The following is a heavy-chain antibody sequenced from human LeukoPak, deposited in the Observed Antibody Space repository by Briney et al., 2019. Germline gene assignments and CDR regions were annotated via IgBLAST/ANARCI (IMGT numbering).Heavy chain of an antibody. CDR2: ISSSSSYI. CDR1: GFTLSTYW. V-gene: IGHV3-21*01. D-gene: IGHD5-18*01. Sequence: GGSLRLSCAAYGFTLSTYWMHWVRQAPGKGLEWVSSISSSSSYIYYADSVKGRFTISRDNAKNSLYLQMNSLRAEDTAVYYCARDLGYSYGPFDYWGQGTLVTVSS. J-gene: IGHJ4*02. CDR3: ARDLGYSYGPFDY.